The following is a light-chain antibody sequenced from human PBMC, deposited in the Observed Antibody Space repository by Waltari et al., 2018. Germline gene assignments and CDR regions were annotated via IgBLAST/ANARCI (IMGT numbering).Light chain of an antibody. V-gene: IGLV1-44*01. CDR3: ATWDDRLNGWV. CDR2: TND. Sequence: QSVLTQPPSASGTPGQRVTISCSGSTSNIEVNTVNWYQHLPGSAPKLLIYTNDQRPPGVPGRFSGAKSGNSASLAISGLQSDDEGHYYWATWDDRLNGWVFGGGTKLTIL. CDR1: TSNIEVNT. J-gene: IGLJ3*02.